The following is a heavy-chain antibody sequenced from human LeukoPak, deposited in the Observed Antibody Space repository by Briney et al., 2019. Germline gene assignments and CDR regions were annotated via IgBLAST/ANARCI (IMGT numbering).Heavy chain of an antibody. Sequence: GGSLRPSCAAYGFTFSNYAMSWVSQAQGKGLEWVSGISGGGGSTYYADSVKGRFTISRDNSKNTLDLQMNSLRAGDTAIYYCAKGISTPDYWGQGTLVTVSS. V-gene: IGHV3-23*01. D-gene: IGHD2-2*01. CDR2: ISGGGGST. CDR3: AKGISTPDY. J-gene: IGHJ4*02. CDR1: GFTFSNYA.